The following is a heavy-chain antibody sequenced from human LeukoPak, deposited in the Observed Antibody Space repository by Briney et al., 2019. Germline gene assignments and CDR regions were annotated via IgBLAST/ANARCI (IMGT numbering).Heavy chain of an antibody. CDR1: GFTFSSYG. V-gene: IGHV3-30*03. CDR3: ATTYYYDSSGYYTGAFDI. J-gene: IGHJ3*02. Sequence: PGGSLRLSCAASGFTFSSYGMHWVRQAPGKGLEWVAVISYDGSNKYYADSVKGRFTISRDNSKNTLYLQMNSLRAEDTAVYDCATTYYYDSSGYYTGAFDIWGQGTMVTVSS. D-gene: IGHD3-22*01. CDR2: ISYDGSNK.